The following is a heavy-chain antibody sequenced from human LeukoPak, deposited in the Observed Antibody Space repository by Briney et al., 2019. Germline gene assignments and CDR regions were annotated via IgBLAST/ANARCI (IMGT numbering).Heavy chain of an antibody. Sequence: GRSLRLSCAASGFTFSSYGMSWVRQAPGKGLEWVSGISDTGGTTYYADSVKGRFTISRDNSKNTLYLQMNSQRAEDTAVYYCAKDLKQLANFDYWGQGTLVTVSS. CDR3: AKDLKQLANFDY. J-gene: IGHJ4*02. CDR2: ISDTGGTT. CDR1: GFTFSSYG. V-gene: IGHV3-23*01. D-gene: IGHD6-6*01.